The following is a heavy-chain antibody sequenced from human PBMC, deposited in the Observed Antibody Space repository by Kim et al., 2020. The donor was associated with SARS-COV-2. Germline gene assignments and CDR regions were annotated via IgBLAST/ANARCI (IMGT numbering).Heavy chain of an antibody. CDR2: ISYDGSNK. J-gene: IGHJ2*01. CDR3: AKGSYGSGSLWYFDL. Sequence: GGSLRLSCAASGFTFSNYGIHWVRQAPGKGLEWVAVISYDGSNKYYADSVKGRFTISRDNSKNTLYLQMNSLRAEDTAVYYCAKGSYGSGSLWYFDLWGR. D-gene: IGHD3-10*01. V-gene: IGHV3-30*18. CDR1: GFTFSNYG.